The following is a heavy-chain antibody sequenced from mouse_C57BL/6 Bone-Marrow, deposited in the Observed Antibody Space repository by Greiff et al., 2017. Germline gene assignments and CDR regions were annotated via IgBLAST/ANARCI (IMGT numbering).Heavy chain of an antibody. CDR2: IGPGSGST. V-gene: IGHV1-77*01. CDR1: GYTFTDYY. D-gene: IGHD2-3*01. Sequence: QVQLQQSGAELVKPGASVKISCKASGYTFTDYYINWVKQRPGQGLEWIGKIGPGSGSTYYNEKFKGKATLTADKSSSTAYMQLSSLTSEDSAVYFCARGGDDGYSTSYYFDYWGQGTTLTVSS. J-gene: IGHJ2*01. CDR3: ARGGDDGYSTSYYFDY.